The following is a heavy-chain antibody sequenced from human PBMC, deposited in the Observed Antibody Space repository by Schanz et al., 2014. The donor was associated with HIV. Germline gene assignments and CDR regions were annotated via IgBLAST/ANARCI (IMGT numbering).Heavy chain of an antibody. V-gene: IGHV3-21*01. CDR1: GFTFSDYN. D-gene: IGHD1-1*01. J-gene: IGHJ4*02. CDR2: ISSDSSYI. CDR3: ARDSGWSGWKGDYFDY. Sequence: EVQLLESGGGLVQPGGSLRLSCAASGFTFSDYNMNWVRQAPGKGLEWVSSISSDSSYIFYTDSVKGRFTISRDNSKKTLYLQMNSLRAGDTAVYYCARDSGWSGWKGDYFDYWGQGPLVTVSS.